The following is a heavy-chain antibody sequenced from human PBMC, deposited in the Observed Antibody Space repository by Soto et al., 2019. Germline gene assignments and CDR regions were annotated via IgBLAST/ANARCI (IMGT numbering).Heavy chain of an antibody. CDR3: ARDQSITGTPWCSGGSCYVY. CDR2: IWYDGSNK. CDR1: GFTFSSYG. Sequence: QVQLVESGGGVVQPGRSLRLSCAASGFTFSSYGMHWVRQAPGKGLEWVAVIWYDGSNKYYADSVKGRFTISRDNSKNTLYLQMNSLRAEDTAVYYCARDQSITGTPWCSGGSCYVYWGQGTLVTVSS. J-gene: IGHJ4*02. D-gene: IGHD2-15*01. V-gene: IGHV3-33*01.